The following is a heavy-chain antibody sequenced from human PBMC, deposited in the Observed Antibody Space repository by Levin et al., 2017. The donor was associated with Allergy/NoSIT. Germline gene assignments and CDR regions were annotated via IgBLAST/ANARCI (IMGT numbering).Heavy chain of an antibody. J-gene: IGHJ6*02. D-gene: IGHD3-10*01. CDR1: GYTFTGYY. Sequence: ASVKVSCKASGYTFTGYYMHWVRQAPGQGLEWMGWINPNSGGTNYAQKFQGRVTMTRDTSISTAYMELSRLRSDDTAVYYCARGEVDYYGSGSYYYQYYYDYYGMDVWGQGTTVTVSS. CDR3: ARGEVDYYGSGSYYYQYYYDYYGMDV. V-gene: IGHV1-2*02. CDR2: INPNSGGT.